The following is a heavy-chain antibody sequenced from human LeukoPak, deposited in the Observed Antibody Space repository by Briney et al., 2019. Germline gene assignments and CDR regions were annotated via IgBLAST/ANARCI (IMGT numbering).Heavy chain of an antibody. Sequence: GESLKISCGYSFTNYWIAWVRQMPGKGLEWMGIIYPADSDTKYSPSFQGQVTISADKSISTAYLQWSSLKASDTAMYYCARGSVPQLVFDIWGQGTMVTVSS. D-gene: IGHD6-6*01. J-gene: IGHJ3*02. CDR1: YSFTNYW. V-gene: IGHV5-51*01. CDR3: ARGSVPQLVFDI. CDR2: IYPADSDT.